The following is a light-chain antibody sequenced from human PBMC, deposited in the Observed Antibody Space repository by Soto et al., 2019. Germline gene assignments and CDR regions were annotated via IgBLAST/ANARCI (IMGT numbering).Light chain of an antibody. Sequence: EIVLTQSPATLSLSPGERATLSCRASQSVRSYLAWYQQKPGQAPRLLIYDASNRATGIPARLSGSGSGTDFPLTSSSLEPEYFAVYYCQQRSHWPPALTVGGGTKVEIK. CDR3: QQRSHWPPALT. V-gene: IGKV3-11*01. CDR1: QSVRSY. J-gene: IGKJ4*01. CDR2: DAS.